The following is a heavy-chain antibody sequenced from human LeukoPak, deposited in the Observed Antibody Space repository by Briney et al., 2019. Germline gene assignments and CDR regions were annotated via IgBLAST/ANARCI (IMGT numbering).Heavy chain of an antibody. CDR1: GFTLSSYS. CDR3: ATYRQQLTRDY. Sequence: GGSLRLSCAASGFTLSSYSMNWVRQAPGKGVEWVSYISTSGSTTDYADSVQGRFTISRDNAKNSLCLQMNSLRDEDTAVYYCATYRQQLTRDYWGQGTLVTVSS. D-gene: IGHD6-13*01. J-gene: IGHJ4*02. CDR2: ISTSGSTT. V-gene: IGHV3-48*02.